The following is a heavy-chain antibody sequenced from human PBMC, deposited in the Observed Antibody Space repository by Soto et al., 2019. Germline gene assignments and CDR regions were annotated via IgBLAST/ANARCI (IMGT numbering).Heavy chain of an antibody. CDR2: INHSGST. CDR1: GGSFSGYY. CDR3: ARGPFTRTVTDGNYYYYYAMDV. V-gene: IGHV4-34*01. Sequence: QVQLQQWGAGLLKPSETLSLTCAVYGGSFSGYYWSWIRQPPGKGLEWIGEINHSGSTNYNPSLKSRVTIAVDPSKNQFSLKLSSVTAADTAVYYCARGPFTRTVTDGNYYYYYAMDVWGQGTTVTVSS. D-gene: IGHD4-17*01. J-gene: IGHJ6*02.